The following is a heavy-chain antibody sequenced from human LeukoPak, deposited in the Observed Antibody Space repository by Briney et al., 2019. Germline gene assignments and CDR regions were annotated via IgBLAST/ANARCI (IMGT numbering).Heavy chain of an antibody. J-gene: IGHJ4*02. Sequence: PSETLSLTCAVSGGSISSSNWWSWARQPPGKGLEWIGEIYHSGSTNYNPSLKSRVTISVDKSKNHFSLKLSSVTAADTAVYYCASRVLYSSGWYTEFYFDYWGQGTLVTVSS. CDR3: ASRVLYSSGWYTEFYFDY. CDR2: IYHSGST. CDR1: GGSISSSNW. V-gene: IGHV4-4*02. D-gene: IGHD6-19*01.